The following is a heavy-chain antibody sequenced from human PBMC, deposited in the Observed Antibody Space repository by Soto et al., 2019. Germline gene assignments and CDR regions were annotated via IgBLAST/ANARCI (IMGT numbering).Heavy chain of an antibody. V-gene: IGHV1-69*01. CDR3: ARSDYDFWSGYYLYFDY. CDR1: GGTFSSYA. Sequence: QVQLVQSGAEVKKPGSSVKVSCKASGGTFSSYAISWVRQAPGQGLEWMGGIIPIFGTANYAQKFQGRVTITADESMSTAYMELSSLRSEDTAVYYCARSDYDFWSGYYLYFDYWGQGTLVTVSS. J-gene: IGHJ4*02. D-gene: IGHD3-3*01. CDR2: IIPIFGTA.